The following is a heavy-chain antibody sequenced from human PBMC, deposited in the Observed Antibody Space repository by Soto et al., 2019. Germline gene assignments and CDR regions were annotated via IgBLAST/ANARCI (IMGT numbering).Heavy chain of an antibody. J-gene: IGHJ6*02. V-gene: IGHV3-33*08. CDR2: IWYDGSNK. CDR3: ARDTEYSSFRSGMDV. D-gene: IGHD6-6*01. Sequence: GGSLRLSCAASGFTFSSYGMHWVRQAPGKGLEWVAVIWYDGSNKYYADSVKGRFTISRDNSKNTLYLQMNSLRAEDTAVYYCARDTEYSSFRSGMDVWGQGTTVTVSS. CDR1: GFTFSSYG.